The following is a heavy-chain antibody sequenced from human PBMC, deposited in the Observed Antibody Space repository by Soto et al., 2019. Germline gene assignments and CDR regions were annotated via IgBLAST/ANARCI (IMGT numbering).Heavy chain of an antibody. J-gene: IGHJ5*02. Sequence: SVKVSCKASGGTFSSYAMSWVRQAHGQGLEWMGGIIPIFGTANYAQKFQGRVTITRDTSASTAYMELSSLRSEDTAVYYCARDRYCSGGSCYSSGWFDPWGQGTLVTVSS. CDR3: ARDRYCSGGSCYSSGWFDP. V-gene: IGHV1-69*05. CDR1: GGTFSSYA. CDR2: IIPIFGTA. D-gene: IGHD2-15*01.